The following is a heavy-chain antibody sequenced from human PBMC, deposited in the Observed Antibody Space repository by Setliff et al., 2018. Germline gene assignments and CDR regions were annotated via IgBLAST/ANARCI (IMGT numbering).Heavy chain of an antibody. CDR1: GYNFINYW. V-gene: IGHV5-51*01. D-gene: IGHD6-13*01. J-gene: IGHJ4*02. CDR3: ARPAYSSRWYEIKGFDY. CDR2: IYPSDSDI. Sequence: GESLKISCKGSGYNFINYWIGWVRQMPGKGLEWMGSIYPSDSDIRYSPSFQGQVTISADKSISTAYLQWSSLKASDTAIYYCARPAYSSRWYEIKGFDYWGQGTLVTVSS.